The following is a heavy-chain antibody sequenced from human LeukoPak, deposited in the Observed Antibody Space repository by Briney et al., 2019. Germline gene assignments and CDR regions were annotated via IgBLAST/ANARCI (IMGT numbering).Heavy chain of an antibody. CDR2: ISYDGSNK. V-gene: IGHV3-30-3*01. D-gene: IGHD6-19*01. Sequence: GGSLRLSCAASGFTFSSYAMHWVRQAPGKGLEWVAVISYDGSNKYYADSAKGRFTISRDNSKNTLYLQMNSLRAEDTAVYYCARDKSQQWLDDFDYWGQGTLVTVSS. CDR3: ARDKSQQWLDDFDY. J-gene: IGHJ4*02. CDR1: GFTFSSYA.